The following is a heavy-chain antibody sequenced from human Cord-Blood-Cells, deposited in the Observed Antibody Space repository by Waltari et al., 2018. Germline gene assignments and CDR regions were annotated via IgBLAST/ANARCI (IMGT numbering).Heavy chain of an antibody. CDR1: GGVFSGYY. J-gene: IGHJ5*02. Sequence: QVQLQQWGAGLLKPSETLSLTCAVYGGVFSGYYWTWIRQPPGKGLEWIGEINHSGSTNYNPSLKSRVTISVDTSKNQFSLKLSSVTAADTAVYYCARGGGTSEWYNWFDPWGQGTLVTVSS. CDR3: ARGGGTSEWYNWFDP. CDR2: INHSGST. V-gene: IGHV4-34*01. D-gene: IGHD3-3*01.